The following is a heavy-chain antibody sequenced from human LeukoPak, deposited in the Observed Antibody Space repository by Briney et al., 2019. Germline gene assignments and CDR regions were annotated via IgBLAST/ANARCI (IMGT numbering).Heavy chain of an antibody. Sequence: NPSETLSLTCAVYGGSFSGYYWSWIRQPPGKGLEWIGEINHSGSTNYNPSLKSRVTISVDTSKNQFSLKLSSVTAADTAVYYCARLDILTGYHDYWGQGTLVTVSS. CDR3: ARLDILTGYHDY. CDR1: GGSFSGYY. J-gene: IGHJ4*02. V-gene: IGHV4-34*01. CDR2: INHSGST. D-gene: IGHD3-9*01.